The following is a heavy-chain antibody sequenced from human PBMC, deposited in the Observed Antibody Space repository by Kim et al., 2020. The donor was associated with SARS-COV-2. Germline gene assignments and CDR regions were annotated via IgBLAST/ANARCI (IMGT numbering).Heavy chain of an antibody. CDR3: ARGAGYSSRGIDY. D-gene: IGHD6-13*01. V-gene: IGHV1-3*01. J-gene: IGHJ4*02. Sequence: SRKFQGRVPITRDTSASTAYMELSSLRSEDTAVYYCARGAGYSSRGIDYWGQGTLVTVSS.